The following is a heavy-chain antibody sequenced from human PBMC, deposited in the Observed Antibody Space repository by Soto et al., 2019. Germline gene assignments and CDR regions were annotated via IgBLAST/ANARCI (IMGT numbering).Heavy chain of an antibody. D-gene: IGHD6-6*01. Sequence: SETLSLTCSVSGGSMRNYHWNWIRQPPGRGLEWIGYVYHSGSTNYNPSLKSRVSMSVDVSRNHFSLTLHSVTAADTAVYFCTSSYSTSSSPDYWGQGTLVTVSS. CDR2: VYHSGST. CDR1: GGSMRNYH. V-gene: IGHV4-59*01. J-gene: IGHJ4*02. CDR3: TSSYSTSSSPDY.